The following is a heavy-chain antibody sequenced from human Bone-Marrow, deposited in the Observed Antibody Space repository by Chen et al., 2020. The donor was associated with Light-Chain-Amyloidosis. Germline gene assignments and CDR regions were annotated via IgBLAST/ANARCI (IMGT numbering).Heavy chain of an antibody. CDR2: IYPDDSDA. Sequence: EVQLEQSGPVVKKPGESLKTSCKASAHPFPNYWLGWVGQMPGKGLEWMGVIYPDDSDARYSPSFEGQVTISADKSITTAYLQWRILKASDTAMYYCASRRDGYNFDYWGQGTLVTVSS. D-gene: IGHD5-12*01. CDR3: ASRRDGYNFDY. J-gene: IGHJ4*02. CDR1: AHPFPNYW. V-gene: IGHV5-51*01.